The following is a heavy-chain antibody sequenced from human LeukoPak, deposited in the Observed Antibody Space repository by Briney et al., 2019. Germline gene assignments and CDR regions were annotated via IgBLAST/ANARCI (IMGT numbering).Heavy chain of an antibody. CDR1: GFTFSTYW. V-gene: IGHV3-7*01. J-gene: IGHJ4*02. Sequence: GGSLRLSCAASGFTFSTYWMSWVRQAPGKGLEWVANIQQDGNEKYYVDSVKGRFTISRDNAKNSLYLQMNSLRVEDTAVYYCTTDPDYYDSSGPDYWGQGTLVTVSS. D-gene: IGHD3-22*01. CDR2: IQQDGNEK. CDR3: TTDPDYYDSSGPDY.